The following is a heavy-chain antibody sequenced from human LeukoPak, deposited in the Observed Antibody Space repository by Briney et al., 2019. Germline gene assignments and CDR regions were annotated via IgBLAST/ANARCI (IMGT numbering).Heavy chain of an antibody. CDR2: ISSSSSYI. Sequence: GGSLRLSCAASGFTFSSYSMNWVRQAPGKGLEWVSSISSSSSYIYYADSVKGRFTISRDNAKNSLYLQMNSLRAEDTAVYYCARDNGNYDILTGYYRAPFDYWGQGTLVTVSS. CDR1: GFTFSSYS. J-gene: IGHJ4*02. D-gene: IGHD3-9*01. V-gene: IGHV3-21*01. CDR3: ARDNGNYDILTGYYRAPFDY.